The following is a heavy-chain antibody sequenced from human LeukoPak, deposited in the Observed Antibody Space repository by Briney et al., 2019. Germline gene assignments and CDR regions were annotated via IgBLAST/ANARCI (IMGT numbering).Heavy chain of an antibody. V-gene: IGHV4-39*01. CDR2: IYYSGST. Sequence: PSETLSLTCTVSGGSISSSSYYWGWIRQPPGKGLEWIGSIYYSGSTYYNPSLKSRVTISVDTSKNQFSLKLSSVTAADTAVYYCAGHGDYDILTGYALGFDYWGQGTLVTVSS. D-gene: IGHD3-9*01. J-gene: IGHJ4*02. CDR1: GGSISSSSYY. CDR3: AGHGDYDILTGYALGFDY.